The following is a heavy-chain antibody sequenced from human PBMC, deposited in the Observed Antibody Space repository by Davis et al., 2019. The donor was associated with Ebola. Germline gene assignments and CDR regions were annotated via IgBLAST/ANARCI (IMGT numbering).Heavy chain of an antibody. V-gene: IGHV3-7*03. CDR1: GFTFSSYW. CDR3: VGRFYLNWYFDL. J-gene: IGHJ2*01. D-gene: IGHD3-22*01. CDR2: IKQDGSEK. Sequence: PGGSLRLSCAASGFTFSSYWMHWVRQTPGKGLEWVANIKQDGSEKYYVDSVKGRFTISRDNSKDTLFLQMDSLRAEDTAIYYCVGRFYLNWYFDLWGRGTLVTVSS.